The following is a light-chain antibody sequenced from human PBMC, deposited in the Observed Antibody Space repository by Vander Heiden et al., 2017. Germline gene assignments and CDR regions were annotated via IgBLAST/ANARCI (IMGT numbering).Light chain of an antibody. J-gene: IGKJ3*01. V-gene: IGKV1-33*01. Sequence: DIQMTQSPSSLSASVGDRVTITCQASQDISNYLNWYQQKPGKAPKLLIYDASNLETGVPSRFSGSGSGTAFTFTISSLQPQAIAPYYCQQDDNLLFTFGPGTKVDIK. CDR1: QDISNY. CDR3: QQDDNLLFT. CDR2: DAS.